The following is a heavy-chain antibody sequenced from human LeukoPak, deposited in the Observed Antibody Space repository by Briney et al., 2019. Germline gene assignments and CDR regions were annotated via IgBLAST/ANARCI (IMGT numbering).Heavy chain of an antibody. J-gene: IGHJ3*02. Sequence: SETLSLTCTVSGGSISSYYWSWIREPPGKGLEWIGYIYYSGSTIYHPSLKSRVPISVDMSKNQFSLKLSSVTAADTAVYYCARNWAGRGNDAFDIWGQGTMVNVSS. CDR3: ARNWAGRGNDAFDI. V-gene: IGHV4-59*01. D-gene: IGHD7-27*01. CDR2: IYYSGST. CDR1: GGSISSYY.